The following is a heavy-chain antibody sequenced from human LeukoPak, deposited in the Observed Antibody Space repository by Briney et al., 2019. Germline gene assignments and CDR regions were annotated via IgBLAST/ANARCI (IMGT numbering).Heavy chain of an antibody. CDR2: VKSKTDGGTT. CDR1: GFTFSNAW. J-gene: IGHJ4*02. V-gene: IGHV3-15*01. CDR3: AKDEGYCSGGSCYDYFDY. Sequence: GGSLRLSCAASGFTFSNAWMTWVRQAPGKGLEWVGRVKSKTDGGTTDYAAPVKGRFIISRDDSKNTLHLQMNSLRTEDTAVYYCAKDEGYCSGGSCYDYFDYWGQGTLVTVSS. D-gene: IGHD2-15*01.